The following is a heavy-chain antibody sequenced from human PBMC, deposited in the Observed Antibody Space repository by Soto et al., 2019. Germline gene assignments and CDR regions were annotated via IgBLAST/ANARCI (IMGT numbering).Heavy chain of an antibody. CDR3: ASSGGGTLDY. D-gene: IGHD1-1*01. J-gene: IGHJ4*02. Sequence: QVRLEESGPRLVKPSHTLSLACTVSGGSINTGDLYWSWLRQPPGKGLEGMGYINYSVSTYYNPSLKSRITISLDKSKTPFSLRLSCVTATDTAVYYCASSGGGTLDYWGQGTPVTVSS. V-gene: IGHV4-30-4*01. CDR1: GGSINTGDLY. CDR2: INYSVST.